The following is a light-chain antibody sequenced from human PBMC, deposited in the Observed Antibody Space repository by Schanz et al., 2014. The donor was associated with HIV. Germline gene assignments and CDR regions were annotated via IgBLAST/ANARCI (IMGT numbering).Light chain of an antibody. CDR1: SSSIKTNT. CDR2: SNN. V-gene: IGLV1-44*01. Sequence: QSVLTQPPSVSGTPGQRVTISCSGSSSSIKTNTVNWFQQLPGTAPKLLIHSNNQRPSGVPGRFSGSGSGTSASLAISGLQSDDEGDYYCAGWDDSLNGWVFGGGTKLTVL. J-gene: IGLJ3*02. CDR3: AGWDDSLNGWV.